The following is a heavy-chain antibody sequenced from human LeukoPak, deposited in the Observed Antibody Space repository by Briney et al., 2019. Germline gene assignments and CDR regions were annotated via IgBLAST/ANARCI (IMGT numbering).Heavy chain of an antibody. V-gene: IGHV1-69*05. Sequence: SVKVSCKASGGTFSRYAISWVRQAPGQGLEWMGGIIPIFGTANYAQKFQGRVTITTDESTSTAYMELSSLRSEDTAVYYCASPGRDSRGPYAFDIWGQGTMVTVSS. J-gene: IGHJ3*02. D-gene: IGHD3-22*01. CDR1: GGTFSRYA. CDR2: IIPIFGTA. CDR3: ASPGRDSRGPYAFDI.